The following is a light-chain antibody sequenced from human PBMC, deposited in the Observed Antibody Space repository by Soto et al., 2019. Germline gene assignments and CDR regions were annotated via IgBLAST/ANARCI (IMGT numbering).Light chain of an antibody. CDR3: CSYTSSSPCV. CDR1: GSDLGGYNF. J-gene: IGLJ1*01. Sequence: QSALAQPASVPGSPRQTITISCAGNGSDLGGYNFVSWYQHHPGKARKLMIYQVSNRPSGVSNRFSGSKSGNTASLTISGLQAEDEADYYCCSYTSSSPCVFGTGTKVTGL. V-gene: IGLV2-14*01. CDR2: QVS.